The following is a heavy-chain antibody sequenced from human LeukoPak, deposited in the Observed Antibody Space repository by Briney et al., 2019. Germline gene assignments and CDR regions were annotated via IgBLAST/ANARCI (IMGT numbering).Heavy chain of an antibody. Sequence: APVKVSCKASGYSFTDYSMHWVRQAPGQGLEWMGWINPNSGGTDYAQEFRGRVTMTRDTSISTAYMELSRLRSDDTAVYYCARIAIPGRHYFDPWGQGTLVTVSS. CDR3: ARIAIPGRHYFDP. J-gene: IGHJ5*01. CDR1: GYSFTDYS. CDR2: INPNSGGT. D-gene: IGHD6-13*01. V-gene: IGHV1-2*02.